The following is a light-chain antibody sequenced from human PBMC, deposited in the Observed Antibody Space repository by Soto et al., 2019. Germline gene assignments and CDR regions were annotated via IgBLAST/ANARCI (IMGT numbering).Light chain of an antibody. CDR2: KAS. V-gene: IGKV1-5*03. CDR1: QSISSW. CDR3: QQYNSYPWT. J-gene: IGKJ1*01. Sequence: DIQMTQSPSTLSASVGDRVTITCRASQSISSWLAWYQQKPGKAPKLLIYKASSLESGVPSRFSGSGSGTEFTLTISSLEPDYFATYYCQQYNSYPWTFGQGTKVEIK.